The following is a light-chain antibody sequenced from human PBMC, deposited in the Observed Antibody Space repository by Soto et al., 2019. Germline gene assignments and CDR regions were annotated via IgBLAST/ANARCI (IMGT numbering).Light chain of an antibody. CDR3: CSYAHTSRV. CDR1: SSDVATYNY. Sequence: QSVLTQPPSASKSPGQSVTISCTGTSSDVATYNYVSWYQQHPGKAPKLIIYEVTKRPSGVPDRFSGSKSGNTASLTISWLQAEDEADYYCCSYAHTSRVFGGGTKLTVL. J-gene: IGLJ3*02. CDR2: EVT. V-gene: IGLV2-8*02.